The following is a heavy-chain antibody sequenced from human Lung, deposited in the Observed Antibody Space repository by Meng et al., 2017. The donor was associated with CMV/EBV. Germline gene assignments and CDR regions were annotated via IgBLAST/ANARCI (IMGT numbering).Heavy chain of an antibody. CDR1: GDSVSSNSAA. V-gene: IGHV6-1*01. J-gene: IGHJ4*02. Sequence: QVLLQHSGPGLGNPSQTLSRTGAISGDSVSSNSAALNWSRPSQSRGLEWRRRTYYRSMWYNCYAVSVKSRITITPDTSKNQFSLQLTSVTPEDTAMYYCARSGGSGWIDYWGQGTLVTVSS. D-gene: IGHD6-19*01. CDR2: TYYRSMWYN. CDR3: ARSGGSGWIDY.